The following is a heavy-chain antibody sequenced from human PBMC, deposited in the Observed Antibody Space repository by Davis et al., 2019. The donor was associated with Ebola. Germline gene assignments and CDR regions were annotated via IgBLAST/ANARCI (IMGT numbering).Heavy chain of an antibody. J-gene: IGHJ4*02. Sequence: ASVKVSCKASGYTFTSYYMHWVRQAPGQGLEWMGIINPSGGSTSYAQKFQGRVTMTRDTSTSTVYMELSSLRSEDTAVYYCASTPSGWLQSGYFDYWGQGTLVTVSS. V-gene: IGHV1-46*01. CDR3: ASTPSGWLQSGYFDY. CDR2: INPSGGST. D-gene: IGHD5-24*01. CDR1: GYTFTSYY.